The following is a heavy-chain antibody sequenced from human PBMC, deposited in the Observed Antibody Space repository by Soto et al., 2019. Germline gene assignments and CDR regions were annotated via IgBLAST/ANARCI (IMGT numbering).Heavy chain of an antibody. CDR3: ARDSRSSGSYYDYYYYGMDV. Sequence: SETLSLTCAVSGGSISSSNWWSWVRQPPGKGLEWIGEIYHSGSTNYNPSLKSRVTISVDKSKNQFSLKLSSVTAADTAVYYCARDSRSSGSYYDYYYYGMDVWGQGTTVTVSS. CDR2: IYHSGST. J-gene: IGHJ6*02. CDR1: GGSISSSNW. D-gene: IGHD1-26*01. V-gene: IGHV4-4*02.